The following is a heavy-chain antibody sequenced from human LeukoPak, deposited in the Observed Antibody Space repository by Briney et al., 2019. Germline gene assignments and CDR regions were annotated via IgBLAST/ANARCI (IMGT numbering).Heavy chain of an antibody. CDR2: ISPDGSKT. Sequence: PGTSLKLSCTASEFTFSSYGMHRVRQAPGQGLEWVASISPDGSKTYYADYVKGRFTISRDNSKNTLYLQMNSLRSEDTAVYYCARESGVPGIAAAGSWFDPWGQGTLVTVSS. CDR1: EFTFSSYG. V-gene: IGHV3-30*03. J-gene: IGHJ5*02. D-gene: IGHD6-13*01. CDR3: ARESGVPGIAAAGSWFDP.